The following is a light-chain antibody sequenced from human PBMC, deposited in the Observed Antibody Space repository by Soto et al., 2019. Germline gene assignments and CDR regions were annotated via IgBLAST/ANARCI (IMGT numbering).Light chain of an antibody. CDR2: VAS. Sequence: AIQLTQSPSSLCSSFGDRVIITCRASQAISSHLAWYQQKPGTGPKLLIHVASVLQTGVPSRFSGSGNGPGTDFTLTISSLQPEDFATYFCQQIKSYPRVTFGQGTKVDIK. CDR1: QAISSH. J-gene: IGKJ1*01. V-gene: IGKV1-13*02. CDR3: QQIKSYPRVT.